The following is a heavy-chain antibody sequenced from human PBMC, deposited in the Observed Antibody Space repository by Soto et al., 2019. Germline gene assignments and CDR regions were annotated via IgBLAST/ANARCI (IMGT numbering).Heavy chain of an antibody. CDR3: ARAHAPTLPFDY. Sequence: SETLSLTCTVSNGSISSYYWSWIRQPPGKRLEWIGFIFHSGNAKYNPSLKSRVTISIDTSKSQFSLSLDSVTAADTAVYFCARAHAPTLPFDYWGLGTLVTVSS. J-gene: IGHJ4*01. D-gene: IGHD2-15*01. CDR2: IFHSGNA. V-gene: IGHV4-59*01. CDR1: NGSISSYY.